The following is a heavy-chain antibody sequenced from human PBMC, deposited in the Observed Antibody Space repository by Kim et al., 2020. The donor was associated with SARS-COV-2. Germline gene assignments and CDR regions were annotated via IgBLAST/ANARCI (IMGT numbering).Heavy chain of an antibody. J-gene: IGHJ4*02. CDR3: ARDLPYIVVVPAAIPFDY. CDR2: ISYDGSNK. Sequence: GGSLRLSCAASGFTFSSYAMHGVRQAPGKGLEWVAVISYDGSNKYYADSVKGRFTISRDNSKNTLYLQMNSLRAEDTAVYYCARDLPYIVVVPAAIPFDYWGQGTLVTVSS. D-gene: IGHD2-2*01. CDR1: GFTFSSYA. V-gene: IGHV3-30*04.